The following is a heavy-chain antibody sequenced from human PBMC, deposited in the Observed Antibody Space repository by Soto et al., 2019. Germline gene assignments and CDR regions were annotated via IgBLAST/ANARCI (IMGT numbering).Heavy chain of an antibody. V-gene: IGHV2-5*01. Sequence: SGPTLVNPTQTLTLTCTFSGFSLSTRGLGVGWIRQPPGKALEWLALIYWNDDKRYSPSLKNRLTITRDTSKNQVVLTVSNVGPVDTATYYCARRDTPPTGPYFDSWGQGTLVTVSS. CDR1: GFSLSTRGLG. CDR3: ARRDTPPTGPYFDS. CDR2: IYWNDDK. D-gene: IGHD2-15*01. J-gene: IGHJ4*02.